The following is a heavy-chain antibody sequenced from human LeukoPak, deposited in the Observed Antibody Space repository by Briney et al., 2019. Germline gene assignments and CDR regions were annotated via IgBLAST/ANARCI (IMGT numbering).Heavy chain of an antibody. CDR3: ARDRDTAMVTDYDSNWFDP. CDR2: IIPIFGTA. D-gene: IGHD5-18*01. V-gene: IGHV1-69*13. CDR1: GYTFTSYG. J-gene: IGHJ5*02. Sequence: SVKVSCKASGYTFTSYGISWVRQAPGQGLEWMGGIIPIFGTANYAQKFQGRVTITADESTSTAYMELSSLRSEDTAVYYCARDRDTAMVTDYDSNWFDPWGQGTLVTVSS.